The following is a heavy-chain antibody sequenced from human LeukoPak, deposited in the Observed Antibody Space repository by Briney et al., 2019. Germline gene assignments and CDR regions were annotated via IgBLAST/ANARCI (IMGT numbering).Heavy chain of an antibody. CDR3: ASRTRHADTAMVNGNDY. V-gene: IGHV4-61*01. CDR2: IYYSGST. D-gene: IGHD5-18*01. J-gene: IGHJ4*02. CDR1: GGSVSSGSYY. Sequence: SETLSLTCTVSGGSVSSGSYYWSWIRQPPGKGLEWIGYIYYSGSTNYNPSLKSRVTISVDTSKNQFSLKLSSVTAADTAVYYCASRTRHADTAMVNGNDYWGQGTLVTVSS.